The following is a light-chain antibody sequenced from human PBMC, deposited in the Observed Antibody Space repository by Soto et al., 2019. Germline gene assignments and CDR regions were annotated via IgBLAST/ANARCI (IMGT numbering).Light chain of an antibody. CDR3: QSYDSSLSDL. Sequence: QSVLTQPPSVSGAPGQRVTISCTWSSSNIGAGYDVHWYQQLPGTAPKLIIYGNSNRASGVPDRFSGSKSGTSASLAITGLQAEDEADYYCQSYDSSLSDLFGGGTKLTVL. V-gene: IGLV1-40*01. CDR2: GNS. J-gene: IGLJ3*02. CDR1: SSNIGAGYD.